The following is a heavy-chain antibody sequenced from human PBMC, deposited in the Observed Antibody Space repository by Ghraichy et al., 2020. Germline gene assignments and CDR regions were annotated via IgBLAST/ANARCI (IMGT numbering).Heavy chain of an antibody. CDR2: IYWNDDK. CDR1: GFSLSTSGVG. J-gene: IGHJ3*02. CDR3: AHRSDYIAAAAISPFDAFDI. V-gene: IGHV2-5*01. D-gene: IGHD6-13*01. Sequence: SGPTLVKPTQTLTLTCTFSGFSLSTSGVGVGWIRQPPGKALEWLALIYWNDDKRYSPSLKSRLTITKDTSKNQVVLTMTNMDPVDTATYYCAHRSDYIAAAAISPFDAFDIWGQGTMVTVSS.